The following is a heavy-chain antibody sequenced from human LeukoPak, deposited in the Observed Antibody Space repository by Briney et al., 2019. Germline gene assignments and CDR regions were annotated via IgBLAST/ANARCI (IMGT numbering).Heavy chain of an antibody. D-gene: IGHD3-22*01. CDR2: IRSKAYGGTT. CDR3: TRWGGDYYDSSGYYYGSRFDY. V-gene: IGHV3-49*04. J-gene: IGHJ4*02. Sequence: GGSLRLSCTASGFTFGDYAMSWVRQAPGKGLEWVGFIRSKAYGGTTEYAASVKGRFTISRDDSKSIAYLQMNSLKTEDTAVYSCTRWGGDYYDSSGYYYGSRFDYWGQGTLVTVSS. CDR1: GFTFGDYA.